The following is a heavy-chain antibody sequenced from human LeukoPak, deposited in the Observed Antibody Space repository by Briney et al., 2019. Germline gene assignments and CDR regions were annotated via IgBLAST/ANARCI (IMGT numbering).Heavy chain of an antibody. Sequence: GRSLRLSCAASGFTFSNYGMHWVRHAPGKGLEWVAVISYDGSNKYYADSVKGRFTISRDNSKNTLYLQMNSLRAEDTAVYYCAKDKYSGSYGPLDYWGQGTLVTIS. V-gene: IGHV3-30*18. CDR2: ISYDGSNK. CDR3: AKDKYSGSYGPLDY. CDR1: GFTFSNYG. D-gene: IGHD1-26*01. J-gene: IGHJ4*02.